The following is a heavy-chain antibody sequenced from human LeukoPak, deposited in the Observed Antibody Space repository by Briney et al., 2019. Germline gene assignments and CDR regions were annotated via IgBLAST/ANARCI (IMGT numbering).Heavy chain of an antibody. CDR1: GGSISSGDYY. D-gene: IGHD2-15*01. V-gene: IGHV4-30-4*08. J-gene: IGHJ4*02. Sequence: PSETLSLTCTVSGGSISSGDYYWSWIRQPPGKGLEWIGYIYYSGSTYYNPSLRSRVTISVDTSKNQFSLKLSSVTAADTAVYYCARCSGGSCYHDYWGQGTLVTVSS. CDR3: ARCSGGSCYHDY. CDR2: IYYSGST.